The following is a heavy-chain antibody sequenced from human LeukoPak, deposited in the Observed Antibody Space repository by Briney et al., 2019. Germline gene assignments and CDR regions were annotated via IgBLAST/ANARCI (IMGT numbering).Heavy chain of an antibody. J-gene: IGHJ3*02. CDR1: GGSISSSSYY. V-gene: IGHV4-39*07. D-gene: IGHD6-13*01. CDR2: IYYSGST. Sequence: PSETLSLTCTVSGGSISSSSYYWGWIRQPPGKGLEWIGSIYYSGSTYYNPSLKSRVTISVDTSKNQFSLKLSSVTAADTAVYYCARDSSRYSSSWYDAFDIWGQGTMVTVSS. CDR3: ARDSSRYSSSWYDAFDI.